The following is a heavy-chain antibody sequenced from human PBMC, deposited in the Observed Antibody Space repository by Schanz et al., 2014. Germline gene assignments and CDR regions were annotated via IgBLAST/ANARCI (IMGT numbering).Heavy chain of an antibody. CDR2: IKQDESER. J-gene: IGHJ3*01. D-gene: IGHD1-1*01. CDR1: GFTFSTYW. V-gene: IGHV3-7*01. CDR3: ARDADYNPTSDFWYDAYDF. Sequence: VQLEESGGGVVQPGGSLRLSCAASGFTFSTYWMSWVRQAPGKGLEWVANIKQDESERSYVDSVKGRFTVSRDNAENSLYLHMRSLRVDDTAVYYCARDADYNPTSDFWYDAYDFWGQGTVVTVSS.